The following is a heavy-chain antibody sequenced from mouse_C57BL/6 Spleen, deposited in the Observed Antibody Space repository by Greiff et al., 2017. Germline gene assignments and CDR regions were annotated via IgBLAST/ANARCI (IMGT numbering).Heavy chain of an antibody. CDR2: IDPENGDT. Sequence: VQLQQSGAELVRLGASVKLSCTASGFNIKDDYMHWVKQRPEQGLEWIGWIDPENGDTEYASKFQGKATITADTSSNTAYLQLSSLTSEDTSVYYCTTPYGYDRIPFAYWGQGTLVTVSA. J-gene: IGHJ3*01. V-gene: IGHV14-4*01. D-gene: IGHD2-2*01. CDR3: TTPYGYDRIPFAY. CDR1: GFNIKDDY.